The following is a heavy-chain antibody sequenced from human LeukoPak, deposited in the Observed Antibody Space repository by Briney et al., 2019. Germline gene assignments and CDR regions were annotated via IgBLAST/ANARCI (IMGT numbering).Heavy chain of an antibody. Sequence: PGGSLRLSCAASGFTFSSYEMNWVRQAPGKGLEWVSYISSSGSTIYYADSVKGRFTISRDNAKNSLYLQMNSLRAEDTAAYYCARDFHYYDSSGYYSNWFDPWGQGTLVTVSS. CDR2: ISSSGSTI. J-gene: IGHJ5*02. CDR1: GFTFSSYE. D-gene: IGHD3-22*01. V-gene: IGHV3-48*03. CDR3: ARDFHYYDSSGYYSNWFDP.